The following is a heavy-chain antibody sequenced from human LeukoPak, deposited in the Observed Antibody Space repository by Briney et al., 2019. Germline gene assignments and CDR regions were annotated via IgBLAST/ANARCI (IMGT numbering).Heavy chain of an antibody. V-gene: IGHV3-23*01. J-gene: IGHJ4*02. Sequence: GGSLRLSCAASGLTFSSYGMTWVRQAPGKGLEWVSGISGSGSNTYYADSVKGRFTISRDNSKNTLYLQMNSLTVEDTAVYYCARLKAGNWGQGTVVAVSS. CDR3: ARLKAGN. CDR1: GLTFSSYG. CDR2: ISGSGSNT.